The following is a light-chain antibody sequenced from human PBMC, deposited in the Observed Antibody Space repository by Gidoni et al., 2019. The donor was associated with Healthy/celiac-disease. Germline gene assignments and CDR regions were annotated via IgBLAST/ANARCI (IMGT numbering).Light chain of an antibody. CDR1: QSVSSY. CDR2: DAS. Sequence: EIVLTQSPATLSLSPGERATLSCRASQSVSSYLSWYHQKPGQAPRLLIYDASNRATGIPARFSGSGSGTDFTLTISSLEPEDFAVYYCQQRSNWPLSFGVGTKVEIK. J-gene: IGKJ4*01. V-gene: IGKV3-11*01. CDR3: QQRSNWPLS.